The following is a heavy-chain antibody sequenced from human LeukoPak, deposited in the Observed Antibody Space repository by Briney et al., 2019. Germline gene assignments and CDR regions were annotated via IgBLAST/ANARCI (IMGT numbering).Heavy chain of an antibody. CDR1: GYTFTSYD. D-gene: IGHD3-3*01. Sequence: ASMKVSCKASGYTFTSYDINWVRQATGQGLEWMGWMNPNSGNTGYAQKFQGRVTMTRNTSISTAYMELSSLRSEDTAVYYCARGGPYYDFWSGYDAFDIWGQGTMVTVSS. CDR3: ARGGPYYDFWSGYDAFDI. CDR2: MNPNSGNT. V-gene: IGHV1-8*01. J-gene: IGHJ3*02.